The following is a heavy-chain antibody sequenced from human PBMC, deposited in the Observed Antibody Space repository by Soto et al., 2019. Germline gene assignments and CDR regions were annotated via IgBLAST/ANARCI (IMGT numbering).Heavy chain of an antibody. CDR1: GYSFSTYW. Sequence: HGESLKISCKASGYSFSTYWIAWVRQMPGKGLEWMGTIHPADSDTRYSPSFQGQVTISADKSTNTAYLQWDSLKASYTAIYYCARHRGYSDYWGHGTLVTVSS. CDR2: IHPADSDT. CDR3: ARHRGYSDY. D-gene: IGHD5-12*01. J-gene: IGHJ4*01. V-gene: IGHV5-51*01.